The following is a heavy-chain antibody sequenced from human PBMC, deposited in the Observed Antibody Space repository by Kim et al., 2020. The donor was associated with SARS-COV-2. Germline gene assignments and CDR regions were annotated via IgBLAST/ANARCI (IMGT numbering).Heavy chain of an antibody. CDR3: ARRAGNCSSNNCHYYYYYMDV. CDR2: IYYSGST. D-gene: IGHD2-2*01. CDR1: GGSISTYY. Sequence: SETLSLTCTVSGGSISTYYWSWIRQSPGKGLEWIGYIYYSGSTNYNPSLKSRVTISVDTSKNQFSLKLSSVTAADTAVYYCARRAGNCSSNNCHYYYYYMDVWGKGTTVTVSS. V-gene: IGHV4-59*08. J-gene: IGHJ6*03.